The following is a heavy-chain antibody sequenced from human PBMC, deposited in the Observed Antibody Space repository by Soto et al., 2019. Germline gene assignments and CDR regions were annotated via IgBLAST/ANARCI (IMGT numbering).Heavy chain of an antibody. CDR2: INPSGGST. V-gene: IGHV1-46*01. D-gene: IGHD4-4*01. CDR1: GYTFTSYY. Sequence: ASVKVSCKASGYTFTSYYMHWVRQAPGQGLEWMGIINPSGGSTSYAQKFQGRVTMTRDTSTSTVYMELSSLRSEDTAVYYCAREPPATTVNPDYGMDVWGQGTTVTVSS. CDR3: AREPPATTVNPDYGMDV. J-gene: IGHJ6*02.